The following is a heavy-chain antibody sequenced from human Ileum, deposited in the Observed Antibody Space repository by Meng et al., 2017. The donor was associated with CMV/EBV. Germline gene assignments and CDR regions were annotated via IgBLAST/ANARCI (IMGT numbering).Heavy chain of an antibody. J-gene: IGHJ4*02. CDR3: VRYGGVLGQFDY. CDR2: INTNTRNP. Sequence: CKPSGYTVTSHNISWLRQAPGQGLEWMGWINTNTRNPTYAHGFTGRFVFSLATPVSTTYLQINSLEAEDTASYYCVRYGGVLGQFDYWGQGTLVTVSS. CDR1: GYTVTSHN. V-gene: IGHV7-4-1*02. D-gene: IGHD2-8*02.